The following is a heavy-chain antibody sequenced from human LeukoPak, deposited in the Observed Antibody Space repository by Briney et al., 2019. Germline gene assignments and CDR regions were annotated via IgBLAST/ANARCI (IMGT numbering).Heavy chain of an antibody. CDR3: ARGPPLRYSSGWYLYFQH. Sequence: SETLSLTCAVYGGSFSGYYWSWIREPPGKGLEWIGEINHSGSTNYNRSLKSRVTISVDTSKNQFSLKLSSVTAADTAVYYCARGPPLRYSSGWYLYFQHWGQGTLVTVSS. J-gene: IGHJ1*01. CDR2: INHSGST. D-gene: IGHD6-19*01. CDR1: GGSFSGYY. V-gene: IGHV4-34*01.